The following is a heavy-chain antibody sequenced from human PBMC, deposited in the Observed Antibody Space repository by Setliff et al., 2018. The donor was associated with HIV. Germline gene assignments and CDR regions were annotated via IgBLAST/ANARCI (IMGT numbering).Heavy chain of an antibody. CDR1: GYTFNNYG. D-gene: IGHD3-10*01. Sequence: GASVKVSCKASGYTFNNYGISWVRQAPGQGLEWMGWINTHSGYTNYAQNVQGRVTVTMDTSTSTAYMELRSLKSDDTAVYYCARQTGDWFDPWGQGTLVTVSS. CDR2: INTHSGYT. V-gene: IGHV1-18*01. J-gene: IGHJ5*02. CDR3: ARQTGDWFDP.